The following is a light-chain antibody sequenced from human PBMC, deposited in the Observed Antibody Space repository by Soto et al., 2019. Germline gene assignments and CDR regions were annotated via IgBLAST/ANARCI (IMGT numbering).Light chain of an antibody. CDR1: HSVDIY. V-gene: IGKV3-11*01. Sequence: EIVLTQSPATLSLSPGERATLSCRASHSVDIYVDWYQQKPGQAPRLLIYDASKRATGIAARFSGSGSGTDFTLTISILESEDFAVYYCQQRHNLITFGQGTRLET. CDR2: DAS. CDR3: QQRHNLIT. J-gene: IGKJ5*01.